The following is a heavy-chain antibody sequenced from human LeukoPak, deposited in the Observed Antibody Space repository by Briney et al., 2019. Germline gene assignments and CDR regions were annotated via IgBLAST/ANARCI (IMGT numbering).Heavy chain of an antibody. CDR3: ARPRLLRSPSWFDP. Sequence: GASVKVSCKASGYTFTSYDINWVRQATGQGLEWMGWMNPNSGNTGYAQKFQGRVTMTRNTSISTAYMELSSLRSGDTAVYYCARPRLLRSPSWFDPWGQGTLVTVSS. D-gene: IGHD3-3*01. CDR2: MNPNSGNT. J-gene: IGHJ5*02. V-gene: IGHV1-8*01. CDR1: GYTFTSYD.